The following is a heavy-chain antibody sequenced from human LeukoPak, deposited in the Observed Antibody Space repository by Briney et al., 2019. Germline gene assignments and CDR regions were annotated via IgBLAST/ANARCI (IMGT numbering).Heavy chain of an antibody. D-gene: IGHD4-17*01. CDR1: GYSFTSRW. CDR3: ATFSNYGDFFDF. Sequence: GESLKISCQASGYSFTSRWIAWVRQMPGKGLEWMGIIYPDDSDIRYNPSFQGQVTISADKSVNVAYLQWSSLKASDTAMYYCATFSNYGDFFDFWGQGTLVTVSS. J-gene: IGHJ4*02. CDR2: IYPDDSDI. V-gene: IGHV5-51*01.